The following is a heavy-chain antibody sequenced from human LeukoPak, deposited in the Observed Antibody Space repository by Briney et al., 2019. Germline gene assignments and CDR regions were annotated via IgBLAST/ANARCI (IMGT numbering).Heavy chain of an antibody. CDR3: ARVIFGDYCYDSSGYPDY. CDR2: ISAYNGNT. J-gene: IGHJ4*02. Sequence: ASVKVSCKASGYTFTSYGISWVRQAPGQGLEWMGWISAYNGNTNYAQKLQGRVTMTTDTSTSTAYMELRSLRSDDTAVYYCARVIFGDYCYDSSGYPDYWGQGTLVTVSS. D-gene: IGHD3-22*01. CDR1: GYTFTSYG. V-gene: IGHV1-18*01.